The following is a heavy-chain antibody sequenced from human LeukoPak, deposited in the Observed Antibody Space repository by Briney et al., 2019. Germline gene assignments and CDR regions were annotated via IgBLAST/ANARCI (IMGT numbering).Heavy chain of an antibody. CDR3: ATGYSSGWYFYFQH. CDR1: GLTFNKYW. J-gene: IGHJ1*01. V-gene: IGHV3-7*01. Sequence: GGSLRLSCEASGLTFNKYWMTWVRQAPGKGLEWVANIKQDGSEKNYVDSVKGRFTISRDDATNSLSLRMNSLGAEDTAVYYCATGYSSGWYFYFQHWGQGSLVSVSS. CDR2: IKQDGSEK. D-gene: IGHD6-19*01.